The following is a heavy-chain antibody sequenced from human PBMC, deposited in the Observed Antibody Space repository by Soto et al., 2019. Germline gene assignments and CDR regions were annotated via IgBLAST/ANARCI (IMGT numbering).Heavy chain of an antibody. J-gene: IGHJ4*02. CDR2: IYYSGST. V-gene: IGHV4-30-4*08. D-gene: IGHD3-22*01. CDR3: ARGPSHYYDSSGYQDY. Sequence: PSETLSLTCTVSGGSISSGGYYCSWIRQHPGKGLEWIGYIYYSGSTYYNPSLKSRVTISVDTSKNQFSLKLSSVTAADTAVYYCARGPSHYYDSSGYQDYWGQGTLVTVSS. CDR1: GGSISSGGYY.